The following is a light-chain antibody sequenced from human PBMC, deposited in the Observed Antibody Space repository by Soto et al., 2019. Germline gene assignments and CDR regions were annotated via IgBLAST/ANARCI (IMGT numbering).Light chain of an antibody. CDR3: QQYKTYSRT. CDR2: DGS. Sequence: DIQMTQSPSTLSASVGDRIIITCRASQSINTWLAWYQQKPGEAPKLLIYDGSTLERGVPSRFSGSGSWTEFTLTISRLQPDDFATFYCQQYKTYSRTFGQGTKVEV. V-gene: IGKV1-5*03. CDR1: QSINTW. J-gene: IGKJ1*01.